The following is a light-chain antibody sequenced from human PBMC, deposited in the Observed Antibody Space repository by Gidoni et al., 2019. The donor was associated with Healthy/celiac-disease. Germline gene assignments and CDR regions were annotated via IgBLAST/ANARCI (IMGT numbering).Light chain of an antibody. V-gene: IGKV3-20*01. CDR1: QSVSSSY. CDR2: GAS. CDR3: QQYGGSPVT. Sequence: EIVLTQSPGTLSLPPGERATLSCRASQSVSSSYLSWYQQKPGQAPRLLIYGASSRATGIPDRFSGSGSGTDFTLTISRLEPEDFAVYYCQQYGGSPVTFGPGTKVDIK. J-gene: IGKJ3*01.